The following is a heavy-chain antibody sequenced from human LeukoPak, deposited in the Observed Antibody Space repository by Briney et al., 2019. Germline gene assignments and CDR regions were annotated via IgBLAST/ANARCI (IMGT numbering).Heavy chain of an antibody. CDR2: IIPIFGTA. Sequence: SVKVSCKASGGTFSSYAISWVRQAPGQGLEWMGGIIPIFGTANYAQKFQGRVTITADESTSTAYMELSSLRSEDTAVYYCARVQRTLDYDFWSGSMGVWGQGTTVTVSS. D-gene: IGHD3-3*01. V-gene: IGHV1-69*13. CDR1: GGTFSSYA. J-gene: IGHJ6*02. CDR3: ARVQRTLDYDFWSGSMGV.